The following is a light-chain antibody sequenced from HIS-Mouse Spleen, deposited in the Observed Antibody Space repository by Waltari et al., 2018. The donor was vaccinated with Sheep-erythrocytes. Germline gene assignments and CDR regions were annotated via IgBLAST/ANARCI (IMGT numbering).Light chain of an antibody. CDR2: DVS. V-gene: IGLV2-11*01. J-gene: IGLJ1*01. CDR1: SSDVCGYIS. Sequence: QSALTQPRPVSGSPGQSVTIPFTGTSSDVCGYISLSWYQQHPGKAPQLRIYDVSKRPSGVPDRFSGSKSGNTASLTISGLQAEDEADYYCCSYAGSYNHVFATGTKVTVL. CDR3: CSYAGSYNHV.